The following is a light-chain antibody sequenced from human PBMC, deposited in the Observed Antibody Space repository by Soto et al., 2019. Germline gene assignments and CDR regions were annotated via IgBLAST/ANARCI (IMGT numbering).Light chain of an antibody. Sequence: QSALTQPASVSGSPGQSITISCTGTSSDVGSYNLVSWYQQHPGKAPKLMIYEGSKRPSGLSNRFSGSKSGNTASLTISGLQAEDEADYSWCSYAGSSTSVFGNGPNANV. CDR2: EGS. V-gene: IGLV2-23*01. CDR3: CSYAGSSTSV. CDR1: SSDVGSYNL. J-gene: IGLJ1*01.